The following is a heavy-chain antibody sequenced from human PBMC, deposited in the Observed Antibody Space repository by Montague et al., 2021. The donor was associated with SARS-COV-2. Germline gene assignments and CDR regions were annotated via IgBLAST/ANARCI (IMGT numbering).Heavy chain of an antibody. CDR3: ARWDPQTLTLIGLRGKSAIDY. D-gene: IGHD4-23*01. CDR1: GGSFSGYY. J-gene: IGHJ4*02. Sequence: SETLSLTCAVYGGSFSGYYWTWIRQSPGKGLEWIAEINHSGTTNYNFNPSLRSRVTISADTSKSQFSLKLTSVTAADTGVYYCARWDPQTLTLIGLRGKSAIDYWGQGTLVTVSS. CDR2: INHSGTT. V-gene: IGHV4-34*01.